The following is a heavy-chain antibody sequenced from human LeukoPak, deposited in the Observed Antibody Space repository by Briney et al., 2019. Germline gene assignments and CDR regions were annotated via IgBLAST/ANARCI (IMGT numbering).Heavy chain of an antibody. Sequence: ASVKVSCKASGYTFTGYDINWVRQATGQGLKWMGWMNPNSGNTGYAQKFQGRVTMTRNTSISTAYMELSSLRSEDTAVYYCARGRGRGSYSDYWGQGTLVTVSS. CDR1: GYTFTGYD. CDR3: ARGRGRGSYSDY. CDR2: MNPNSGNT. J-gene: IGHJ4*02. D-gene: IGHD1-26*01. V-gene: IGHV1-8*01.